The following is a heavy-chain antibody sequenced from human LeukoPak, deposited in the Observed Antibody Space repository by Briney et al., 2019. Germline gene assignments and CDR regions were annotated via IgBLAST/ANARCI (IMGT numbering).Heavy chain of an antibody. D-gene: IGHD6-6*01. V-gene: IGHV1-18*04. CDR3: ARGLGSSSSGR. Sequence: ASVKVSCKASGYIFTDFYMPWVRQAPGQGLEWMGWISAYNGNTNYAQKLQGRVTMTTDTSTSTAYMELSSLRSEDTAVYYCARGLGSSSSGRWGQGTLVTVSS. CDR1: GYIFTDFY. J-gene: IGHJ4*02. CDR2: ISAYNGNT.